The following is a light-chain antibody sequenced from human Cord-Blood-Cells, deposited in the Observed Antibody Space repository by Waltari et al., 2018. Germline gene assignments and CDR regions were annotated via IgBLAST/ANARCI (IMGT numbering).Light chain of an antibody. V-gene: IGLV2-14*01. CDR3: SSYTSSSTLGV. Sequence: QSALTQPASVSASPGQQIPMPCPGTSSDAGGYNYVPWYQQHPGKAPKLMIYEVSNRPSGVSNRFSGSKSGNTASLTISGLQAEDEADYYCSSYTSSSTLGVFGGGTKLTVL. J-gene: IGLJ2*01. CDR1: SSDAGGYNY. CDR2: EVS.